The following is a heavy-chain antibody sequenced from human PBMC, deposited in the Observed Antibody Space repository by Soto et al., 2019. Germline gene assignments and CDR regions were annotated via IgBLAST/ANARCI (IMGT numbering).Heavy chain of an antibody. V-gene: IGHV2-5*01. J-gene: IGHJ4*02. D-gene: IGHD2-2*01. CDR2: IYWNDDK. Sequence: SGPTLVNPTQTLTLTCTFSGFSLSTSGVGVGWISQPPGKALEWLALIYWNDDKRYSPSLKSRLTITKDTSKNQVVLTMTNMDPVDTATYYCAHKLSNIVVVPAAMIIFDYWGQGTLVTVSS. CDR1: GFSLSTSGVG. CDR3: AHKLSNIVVVPAAMIIFDY.